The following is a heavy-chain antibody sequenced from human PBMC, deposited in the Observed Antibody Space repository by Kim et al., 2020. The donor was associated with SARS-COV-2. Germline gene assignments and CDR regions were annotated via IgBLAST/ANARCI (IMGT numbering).Heavy chain of an antibody. Sequence: GGSLRLSCAASGFTFSSYGMHWVRQAPGKGLEWVAVIWYDGSNKYYADSVKGRFTISRDNSKNTLYLQMNSLRAEDTAVYYCARAPAGITGTSSSYDAFDIWGQGTMVTVSS. D-gene: IGHD1-7*01. V-gene: IGHV3-33*01. CDR3: ARAPAGITGTSSSYDAFDI. J-gene: IGHJ3*02. CDR1: GFTFSSYG. CDR2: IWYDGSNK.